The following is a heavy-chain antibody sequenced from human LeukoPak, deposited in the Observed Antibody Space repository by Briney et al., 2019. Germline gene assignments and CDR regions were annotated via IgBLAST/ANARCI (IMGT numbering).Heavy chain of an antibody. CDR1: GFTFSSYS. D-gene: IGHD5-24*01. Sequence: PGGSLRLSCAASGFTFSSYSMNWVRQAPGKGLEWVSYIRSSSRTIYYADSVKGRFTISRDNAKNSLFLQMNSLRAEDTAVYYCARERKRDGYNRFDYWGQGTLVTVSS. CDR2: IRSSSRTI. CDR3: ARERKRDGYNRFDY. V-gene: IGHV3-48*01. J-gene: IGHJ4*02.